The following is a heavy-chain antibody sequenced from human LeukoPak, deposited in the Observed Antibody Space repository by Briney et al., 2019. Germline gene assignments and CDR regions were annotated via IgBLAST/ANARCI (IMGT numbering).Heavy chain of an antibody. CDR3: AREGPYSGSYFSP. V-gene: IGHV1-18*01. D-gene: IGHD1-26*01. CDR1: GYTFTSYG. CDR2: TSAYNGNT. Sequence: SVKVSCKASGYTFTSYGISWVRQPPAQGLEWMGWTSAYNGNTNYAQKLQVRVTMTTDTSTSTAYMELRSLRSDDTAVYYCAREGPYSGSYFSPWGQGNLVTVSS. J-gene: IGHJ5*02.